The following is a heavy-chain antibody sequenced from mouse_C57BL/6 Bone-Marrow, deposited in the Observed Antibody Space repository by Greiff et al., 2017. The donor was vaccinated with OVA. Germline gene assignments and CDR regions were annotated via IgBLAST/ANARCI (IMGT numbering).Heavy chain of an antibody. Sequence: EVQRVESGGGLVKPGGSLKLSCAASGFTFSSYTMSWVRQTPEKRLEWVATISGGGGNTYYPDSVKGRFTISRDNAKNTLYLQMSSLRSEDTALYYCARAYYSNYVDYWGQGTTLTVSS. J-gene: IGHJ2*01. D-gene: IGHD2-5*01. V-gene: IGHV5-9*01. CDR1: GFTFSSYT. CDR2: ISGGGGNT. CDR3: ARAYYSNYVDY.